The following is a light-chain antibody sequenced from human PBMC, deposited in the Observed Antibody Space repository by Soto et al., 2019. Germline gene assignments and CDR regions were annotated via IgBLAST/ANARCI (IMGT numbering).Light chain of an antibody. V-gene: IGKV4-1*01. Sequence: DIVMTQSPDSLAVSLGERATINCKSSQSVLYSSNNKNYLAWYQQKPGQPPKLLIYWASIRESGVPDRFSGSGSGTDXXLXXSXLQAXDVAXXXXXQYYATPPTFGQGTKVEIK. CDR1: QSVLYSSNNKNY. CDR2: WAS. J-gene: IGKJ1*01. CDR3: XQYYATPPT.